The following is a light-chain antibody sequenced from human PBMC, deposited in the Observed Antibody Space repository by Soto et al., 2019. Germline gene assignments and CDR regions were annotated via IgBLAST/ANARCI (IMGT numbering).Light chain of an antibody. CDR3: QQYGGSSWT. CDR2: GTS. J-gene: IGKJ1*01. Sequence: EVVLTQSPGTLFLSPGERATLSCRASQSVSSSYLAWYQQKPGQAPRLLIYGTSSRATGIPDRFSGSGSGTDFTLTISRLEPEDFAVYYCQQYGGSSWTFGQGTKVEIK. CDR1: QSVSSSY. V-gene: IGKV3-20*01.